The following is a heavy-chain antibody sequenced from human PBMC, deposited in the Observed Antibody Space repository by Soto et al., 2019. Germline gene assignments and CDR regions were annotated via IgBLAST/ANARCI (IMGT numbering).Heavy chain of an antibody. CDR1: GFTFSSST. D-gene: IGHD3-3*02. CDR2: LSCSGDGT. V-gene: IGHV3-23*01. J-gene: IGHJ4*02. Sequence: PGGSLRLSCAASGFTFSSSTMGWVRQAPGKGLGGVSALSCSGDGTYYADSVKGRSTISRDTSRNTLYLQMNSLRADDTAVDYCARHFSGRLTTAWAPLDGWGQGTLVTVSS. CDR3: ARHFSGRLTTAWAPLDG.